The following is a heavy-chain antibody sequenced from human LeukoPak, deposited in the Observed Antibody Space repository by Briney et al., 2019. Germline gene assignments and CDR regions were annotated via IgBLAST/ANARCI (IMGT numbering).Heavy chain of an antibody. CDR3: AKDSRYGSYGWDGYYYYYMDV. CDR1: GFTFSSYE. D-gene: IGHD5-18*01. CDR2: ISSSGTTI. Sequence: GGSLRLSRAASGFTFSSYEMNWVRQAPGKGLEWVSYISSSGTTIYYADSVKGRFTISRDNSKNTLYLQMNSLRAEDTAVYYCAKDSRYGSYGWDGYYYYYMDVWGKGTTVTISS. V-gene: IGHV3-48*03. J-gene: IGHJ6*03.